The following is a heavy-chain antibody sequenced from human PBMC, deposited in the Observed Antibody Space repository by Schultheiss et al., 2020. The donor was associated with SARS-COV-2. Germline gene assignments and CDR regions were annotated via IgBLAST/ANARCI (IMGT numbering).Heavy chain of an antibody. V-gene: IGHV3-23*01. CDR2: ISGSGGNT. Sequence: GGSLRLSCAASGFTFSSYAMSWVRQAPGKGLEWVSLISGSGGNTYYADSVTGRFTISRDNSKKTLYLQMNSLRAEDTAVYYCARDKYYYDSTSSLFDYWGQGTLVTVSS. CDR1: GFTFSSYA. CDR3: ARDKYYYDSTSSLFDY. D-gene: IGHD3-22*01. J-gene: IGHJ4*02.